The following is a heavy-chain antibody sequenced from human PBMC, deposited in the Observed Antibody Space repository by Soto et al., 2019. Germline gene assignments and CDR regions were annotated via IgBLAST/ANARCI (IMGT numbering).Heavy chain of an antibody. CDR1: GYSISSGYF. D-gene: IGHD3-10*01. Sequence: SETLSLPCVVSGYSISSGYFWGWFRQPQGKGLEWIGSIYHSGSTYNNPSLKSRVTISVDTSKNQFSLKLSSVTAADTAVYYCARVGGYGTDGWGQGTRLTVSS. CDR3: ARVGGYGTDG. J-gene: IGHJ6*02. CDR2: IYHSGST. V-gene: IGHV4-38-2*01.